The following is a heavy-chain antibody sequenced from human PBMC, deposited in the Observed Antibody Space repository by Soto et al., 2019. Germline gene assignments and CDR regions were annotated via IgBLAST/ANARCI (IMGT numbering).Heavy chain of an antibody. J-gene: IGHJ4*02. CDR3: AKRVEYSSSWAYFDH. CDR2: ISPSGGDT. D-gene: IGHD6-6*01. V-gene: IGHV3-23*01. Sequence: EAPLLESGGGLVQPGGSLRLSCAASGFIFSEYAMSWVRQAPGKGLEWVSAISPSGGDTYDADSVKGRFAISRDNSKNTLSLQMNSLRAGDTAVYYCAKRVEYSSSWAYFDHWGRGTLVIVSS. CDR1: GFIFSEYA.